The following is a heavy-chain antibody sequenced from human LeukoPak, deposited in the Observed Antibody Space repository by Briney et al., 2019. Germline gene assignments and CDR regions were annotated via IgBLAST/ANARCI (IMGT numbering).Heavy chain of an antibody. Sequence: ASVKVSCKASGYTFTTYDINWVRQATGQGLEWMGWMNPNSGNTGYAQKFQGRVTITRNTSISTAYMELSSLQSEDTAVYYRARARLPYCSSTSCYYYYYMDVWGKGTTVTVSS. V-gene: IGHV1-8*03. CDR1: GYTFTTYD. J-gene: IGHJ6*03. CDR2: MNPNSGNT. CDR3: ARARLPYCSSTSCYYYYYMDV. D-gene: IGHD2-2*01.